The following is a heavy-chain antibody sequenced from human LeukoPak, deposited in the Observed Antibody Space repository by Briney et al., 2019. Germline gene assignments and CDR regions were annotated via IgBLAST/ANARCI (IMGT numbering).Heavy chain of an antibody. CDR3: ATQQGGNPVY. CDR1: GLTFSSHW. D-gene: IGHD1-14*01. V-gene: IGHV3-74*01. CDR2: ITNDGSST. Sequence: PGGSLRLSCAASGLTFSSHWMHWVRQAPGKGLVWVSRITNDGSSTTYADSVKCRFTISRDNAKNMLYLQVNSLRAEDTAVYYCATQQGGNPVYWGQGTLVTVSS. J-gene: IGHJ4*02.